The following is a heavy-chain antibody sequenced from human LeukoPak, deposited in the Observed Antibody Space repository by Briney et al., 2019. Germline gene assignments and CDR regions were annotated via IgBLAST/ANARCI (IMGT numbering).Heavy chain of an antibody. D-gene: IGHD3-22*01. J-gene: IGHJ4*02. Sequence: GGSLRLSCAASGFTFSDYYMSWIRQAPGKGLEWVSYISSSGSTIYYADSVKGRFTISRDNAKNSLYLQMNSLRAEDTAVYYCARDLASIFTTDNYFDYWGQGTLVTVSS. V-gene: IGHV3-11*01. CDR3: ARDLASIFTTDNYFDY. CDR2: ISSSGSTI. CDR1: GFTFSDYY.